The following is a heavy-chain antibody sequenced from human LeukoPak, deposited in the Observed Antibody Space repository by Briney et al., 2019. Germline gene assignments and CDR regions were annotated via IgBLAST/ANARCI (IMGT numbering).Heavy chain of an antibody. CDR2: ISSSGGGT. V-gene: IGHV3-23*01. Sequence: GGSLRLSCAASGFTFSSYAMSWVRQAPGKGLEWVSSISSSGGGTYYADSVKGRFTISRDNSKNTLYQQMNSLRAEDTAFYYCAKILGSGQYFDYWGQGTLVTVSS. CDR3: AKILGSGQYFDY. D-gene: IGHD3-3*01. J-gene: IGHJ4*02. CDR1: GFTFSSYA.